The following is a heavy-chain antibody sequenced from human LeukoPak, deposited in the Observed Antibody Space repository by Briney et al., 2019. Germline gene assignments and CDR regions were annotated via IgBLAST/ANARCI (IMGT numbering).Heavy chain of an antibody. CDR1: GYTFTSYG. Sequence: ASVKVSCKASGYTFTSYGISWVRQAPGQGLEWMGWISAYNGNTVYAQMFEGRVTLITDTSTTTAYMELTNLRSDDTAIYYCARAGYCSGAACYAEGIDYWGQGTLVTVSS. CDR2: ISAYNGNT. J-gene: IGHJ4*02. CDR3: ARAGYCSGAACYAEGIDY. V-gene: IGHV1-18*01. D-gene: IGHD2-2*01.